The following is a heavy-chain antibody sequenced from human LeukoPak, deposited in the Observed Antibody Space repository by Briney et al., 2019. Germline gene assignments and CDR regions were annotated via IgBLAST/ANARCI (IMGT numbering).Heavy chain of an antibody. J-gene: IGHJ6*03. V-gene: IGHV4-4*07. CDR2: IYTSGST. Sequence: SETLSLTCTVSGGSISSYYWSWIRQPAGKGLEWIGRIYTSGSTNYNPSLKSRVTISVDTSKNQFSLKLSSVTAADTAVYYCARAVAAAGSSYYYYYMDVWGKGTTVTVSS. CDR1: GGSISSYY. CDR3: ARAVAAAGSSYYYYYMDV. D-gene: IGHD6-13*01.